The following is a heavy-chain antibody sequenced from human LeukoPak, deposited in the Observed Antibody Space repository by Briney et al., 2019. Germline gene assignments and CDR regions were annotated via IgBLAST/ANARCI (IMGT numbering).Heavy chain of an antibody. V-gene: IGHV1-18*01. CDR1: GYTFTSYG. J-gene: IGHJ6*02. CDR3: ARDAPPGYCSSTSCYYYYGMDV. Sequence: ASVKVSCKASGYTFTSYGISWVRQAPGQGLEWMGWISAYNGNTNYAQKLQGRVTMTTGTSTSTAYMELRSLRSDDTAVYYCARDAPPGYCSSTSCYYYYGMDVWGQGTTVTVSS. CDR2: ISAYNGNT. D-gene: IGHD2-2*03.